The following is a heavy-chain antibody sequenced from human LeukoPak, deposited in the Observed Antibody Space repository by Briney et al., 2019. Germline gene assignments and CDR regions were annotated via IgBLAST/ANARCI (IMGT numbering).Heavy chain of an antibody. CDR1: GFTFDDYA. D-gene: IGHD6-13*01. V-gene: IGHV3-9*01. CDR3: AKDIAPGYSSSWYTGFDP. CDR2: ISWNSGSI. J-gene: IGHJ5*02. Sequence: PGRSLRLSCAASGFTFDDYAMHWVRQAPGEGLEWVSGISWNSGSIGYADSVKGRFTISRDNAKNSLYLQMNSLRAEDTALYYCAKDIAPGYSSSWYTGFDPWGQGTLVTVSS.